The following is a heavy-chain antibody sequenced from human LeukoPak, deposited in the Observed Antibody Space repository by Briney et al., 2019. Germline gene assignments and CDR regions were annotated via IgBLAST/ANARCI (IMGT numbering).Heavy chain of an antibody. J-gene: IGHJ4*02. V-gene: IGHV1-2*02. CDR2: INPNSGGT. D-gene: IGHD2-2*01. CDR3: AREDRHLGYCSSTTCYAPFDY. Sequence: ASVKVSCKASGYTFTGYYMHWVRQAPGQGLEWMGWINPNSGGTNYAQKFQGRVTITADESTSTAYMELSSLRSEDTAVYYCAREDRHLGYCSSTTCYAPFDYWGQGTLVTVSS. CDR1: GYTFTGYY.